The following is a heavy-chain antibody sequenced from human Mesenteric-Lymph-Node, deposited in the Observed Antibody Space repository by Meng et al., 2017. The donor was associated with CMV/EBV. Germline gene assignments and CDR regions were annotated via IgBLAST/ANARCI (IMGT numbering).Heavy chain of an antibody. J-gene: IGHJ5*02. V-gene: IGHV3-21*01. CDR3: ARDELRYCSDTSCFEALTGQRGWFDP. Sequence: GESLKISCAASAFTFSSYSMTWVRQAPGKGLEWVSSISSGSNYIYYADSVKSRFTISRDNAKNSLYLQMNSLRVEDTAVYYCARDELRYCSDTSCFEALTGQRGWFDPWGQGTLVTVSS. CDR2: ISSGSNYI. CDR1: AFTFSSYS. D-gene: IGHD2-2*01.